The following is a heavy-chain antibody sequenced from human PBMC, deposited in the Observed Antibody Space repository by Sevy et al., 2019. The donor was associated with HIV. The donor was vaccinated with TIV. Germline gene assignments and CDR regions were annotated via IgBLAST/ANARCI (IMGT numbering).Heavy chain of an antibody. D-gene: IGHD1-26*01. Sequence: GGSLRLSCAASGFTFSSYAMHWVRQAPGKGLEWVAVISYDGSNKYYADSVKGRFTISRDNSKNTLYLQMNSLRAEDTAVYYCAREVGFDCWGQGTLVTVSS. CDR1: GFTFSSYA. J-gene: IGHJ4*02. CDR2: ISYDGSNK. V-gene: IGHV3-30-3*01. CDR3: AREVGFDC.